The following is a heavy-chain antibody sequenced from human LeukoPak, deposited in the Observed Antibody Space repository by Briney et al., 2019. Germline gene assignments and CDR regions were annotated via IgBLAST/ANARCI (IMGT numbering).Heavy chain of an antibody. J-gene: IGHJ4*02. D-gene: IGHD5-18*01. Sequence: GGSLRLSCTASGFTFSSYGMNWVRQAPGKGPEWVAYIRSNSGNRYYADSVKGRFTISRDNAKNSLYLQMNSLRAEDTAVYYCAKAPANYVDTAMGTFDYWGQGTLVTVSS. CDR1: GFTFSSYG. CDR3: AKAPANYVDTAMGTFDY. V-gene: IGHV3-48*01. CDR2: IRSNSGNR.